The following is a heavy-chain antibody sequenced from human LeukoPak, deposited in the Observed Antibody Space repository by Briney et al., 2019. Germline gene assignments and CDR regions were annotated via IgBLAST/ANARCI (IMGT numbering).Heavy chain of an antibody. CDR3: ARDPDFWSGYYNFDY. CDR1: GYSISSGYY. CDR2: ISSYSGST. Sequence: PSETLSLTCTVSGYSISSGYYWAWIRQPPGKGLEWIGSISSYSGSTYYNPSLKSRVTISVDTSKNQFSLKLSSVTAADTAVYYCARDPDFWSGYYNFDYWGQGTLVTASS. D-gene: IGHD3-3*01. V-gene: IGHV4-38-2*02. J-gene: IGHJ4*02.